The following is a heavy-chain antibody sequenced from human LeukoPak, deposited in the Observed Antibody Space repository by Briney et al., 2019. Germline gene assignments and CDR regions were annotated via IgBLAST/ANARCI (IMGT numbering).Heavy chain of an antibody. Sequence: PGGSLRLSCAASGFTFDDYGMSWVRQAPGKGLERVANIKQDGSEKYYVDSVKGRFTISRDNAKNSLYLQMKSLRAEDTAVYYCARLGENGLLTGYFYPWGQGTLVTVSS. V-gene: IGHV3-7*01. J-gene: IGHJ5*02. CDR1: GFTFDDYG. CDR2: IKQDGSEK. CDR3: ARLGENGLLTGYFYP. D-gene: IGHD3-9*01.